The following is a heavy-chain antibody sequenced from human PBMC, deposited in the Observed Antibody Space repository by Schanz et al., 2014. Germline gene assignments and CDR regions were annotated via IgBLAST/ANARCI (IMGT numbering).Heavy chain of an antibody. V-gene: IGHV1-8*01. D-gene: IGHD4-17*01. CDR3: AIHYGDRPL. CDR2: MNPTTGNR. CDR1: GYSFTTYD. J-gene: IGHJ4*02. Sequence: QVQLVQSGAEVKKPGASVRVSCKASGYSFTTYDVNWVRQATGQGLEWMGWMNPTTGNRGYAQNFQGRVTMTRDTSLKTAYMEMTDLKLEDAGVYYCAIHYGDRPLWGQGTLIAVSS.